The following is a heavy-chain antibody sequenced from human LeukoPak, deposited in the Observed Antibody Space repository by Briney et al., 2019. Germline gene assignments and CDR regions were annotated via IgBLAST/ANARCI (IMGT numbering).Heavy chain of an antibody. CDR1: GYTFTSYD. D-gene: IGHD3-16*01. Sequence: GASVKVSCKASGYTFTSYDINWVRQATGQGLEWMGWMNPNSGNTGYAQKFQGRVTMTRNTSISTAYMELSSLRSEDTAVYYCARGRYDYVWGSYGFDYWGQGTLVTVSS. V-gene: IGHV1-8*01. J-gene: IGHJ4*02. CDR3: ARGRYDYVWGSYGFDY. CDR2: MNPNSGNT.